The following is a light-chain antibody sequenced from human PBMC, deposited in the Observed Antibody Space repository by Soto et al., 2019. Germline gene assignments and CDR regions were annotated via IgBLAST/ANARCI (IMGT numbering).Light chain of an antibody. V-gene: IGKV4-1*01. CDR3: QQYYSTPRT. CDR1: QSVLYSSNNKNY. CDR2: WAS. J-gene: IGKJ2*01. Sequence: DIVMTQSPDSLAVSLGERATINCKSSQSVLYSSNNKNYLALYQQKPGQPPKLLIYWASTRESGVPDRFSGSGSGTDFTLPISSLQAEDVAVYYCQQYYSTPRTFGKGTKLEIK.